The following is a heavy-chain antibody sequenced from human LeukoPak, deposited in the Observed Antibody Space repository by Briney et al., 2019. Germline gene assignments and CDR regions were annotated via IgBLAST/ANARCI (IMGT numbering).Heavy chain of an antibody. V-gene: IGHV7-4-1*02. CDR3: AGKVLRYFDWLRDYYYYGMDV. D-gene: IGHD3-9*01. Sequence: ASVKVSCNASGYTFTSYAMNWVRQAPGQGLEWMGWINTNTGNPTYAQGFTGRFVFSLDTSVSTAYLQISSLKAEDTAVYYCAGKVLRYFDWLRDYYYYGMDVWGQGTTVTVSS. CDR1: GYTFTSYA. CDR2: INTNTGNP. J-gene: IGHJ6*02.